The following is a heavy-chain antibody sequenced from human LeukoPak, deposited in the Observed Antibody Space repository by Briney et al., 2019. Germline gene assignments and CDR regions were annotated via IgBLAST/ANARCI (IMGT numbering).Heavy chain of an antibody. CDR1: GGSFSGYY. J-gene: IGHJ5*02. Sequence: SEALSLTCAVYGGSFSGYYWSWIRQPPGKGLEWIGEINHSGSTNYNPSLKSRVTISVDTSKNQFSLKLSSVTAADTAAYYCARFSRFTGYNWFDPWGQGTLVTVSS. V-gene: IGHV4-34*01. D-gene: IGHD3-3*01. CDR3: ARFSRFTGYNWFDP. CDR2: INHSGST.